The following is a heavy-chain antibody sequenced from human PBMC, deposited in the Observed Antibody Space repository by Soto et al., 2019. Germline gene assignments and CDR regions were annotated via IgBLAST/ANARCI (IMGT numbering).Heavy chain of an antibody. Sequence: SETLSLTCTVSGGSVSSGSYNWNWIRQPPGKALEWIGYIYYSGSTNYNPSLKSRVTISVDTSKNQFSLKLSSVTAADTAVYYCARTVTTKSVGCWFDPWGQGTLVTVSS. CDR1: GGSVSSGSYN. CDR3: ARTVTTKSVGCWFDP. V-gene: IGHV4-61*01. J-gene: IGHJ5*02. D-gene: IGHD4-17*01. CDR2: IYYSGST.